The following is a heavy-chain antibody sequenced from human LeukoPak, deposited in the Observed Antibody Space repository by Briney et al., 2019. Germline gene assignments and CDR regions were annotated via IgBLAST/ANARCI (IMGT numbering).Heavy chain of an antibody. Sequence: GGALRLSCAASGFTFSSYGMHWLRQAPGKGLEWVAVISYDGSNKYYADSVKGRVTISRDNSKNTLYLQMNSLRAEDTAVYYCAKDSYYYDSSGHLPQAPGGMDVWGQGTTVTVSS. CDR1: GFTFSSYG. J-gene: IGHJ6*02. D-gene: IGHD3-22*01. V-gene: IGHV3-30*18. CDR2: ISYDGSNK. CDR3: AKDSYYYDSSGHLPQAPGGMDV.